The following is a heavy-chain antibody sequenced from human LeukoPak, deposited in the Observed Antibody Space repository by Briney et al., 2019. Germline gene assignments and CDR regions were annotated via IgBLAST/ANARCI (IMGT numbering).Heavy chain of an antibody. CDR1: GFTVSSNY. CDR2: IYSGGST. CDR3: ARADFDKWWFDR. Sequence: GGSLRLSCAASGFTVSSNYMSWVRQAPGKGLEWVSVIYSGGSTYYADSVKGRLTISRDNSKNTLYLQMNSLRAEDTAVYYCARADFDKWWFDRWGQGTLVTVSS. D-gene: IGHD1-26*01. V-gene: IGHV3-66*02. J-gene: IGHJ5*02.